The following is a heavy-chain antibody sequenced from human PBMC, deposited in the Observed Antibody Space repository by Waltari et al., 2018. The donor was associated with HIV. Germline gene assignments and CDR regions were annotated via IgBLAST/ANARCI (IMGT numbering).Heavy chain of an antibody. CDR1: GYTFTTYD. J-gene: IGHJ4*02. CDR2: MNPNSGNT. V-gene: IGHV1-8*01. D-gene: IGHD1-7*01. CDR3: ARGPRNIIRGTTLYYFDY. Sequence: QVQLVQSGAEVKKPGASVKVSCKASGYTFTTYDINWVRQATGQGLEWMGWMNPNSGNTGYAQNLQGRVTMSRNTSISTAYMELSSLRSEDTAVYYCARGPRNIIRGTTLYYFDYWGPGTLVTVSS.